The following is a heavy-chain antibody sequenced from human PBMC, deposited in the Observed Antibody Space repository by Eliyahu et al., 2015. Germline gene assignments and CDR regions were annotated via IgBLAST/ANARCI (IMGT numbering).Heavy chain of an antibody. J-gene: IGHJ4*02. CDR2: ISAYNGNT. D-gene: IGHD2-15*01. CDR3: ARDKLYCSGGSCYSSTNSFDY. V-gene: IGHV1-18*01. Sequence: QVQLVQSGAEVKKPGASVTVSXKASGXTFTSXGISWVRXAPGQXLEWMGWISAYNGNTNYAQKLQGRVTMTTDTSTSTAYMELRSLRSDDTAVYYCARDKLYCSGGSCYSSTNSFDYWGQGTLVTVSS. CDR1: GXTFTSXG.